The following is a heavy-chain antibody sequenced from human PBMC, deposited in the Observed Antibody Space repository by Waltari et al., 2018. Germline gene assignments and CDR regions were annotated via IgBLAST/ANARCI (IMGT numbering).Heavy chain of an antibody. D-gene: IGHD4-17*01. CDR3: AHVSDRLRRTYGMDV. Sequence: QITLKASGPTLVKPTQTLTLTCTFSGFSLSTSGVGVGWIRQPPGKPLEWLAVIYGNDDKRYSPTLKSRLTITKDTSKSQVVLTMTNMDPVDTATYYCAHVSDRLRRTYGMDVWGQGTTVTVSS. CDR1: GFSLSTSGVG. CDR2: IYGNDDK. V-gene: IGHV2-5*01. J-gene: IGHJ6*02.